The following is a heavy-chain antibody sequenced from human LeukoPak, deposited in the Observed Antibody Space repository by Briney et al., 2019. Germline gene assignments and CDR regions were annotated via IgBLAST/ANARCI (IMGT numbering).Heavy chain of an antibody. Sequence: PSETLSLTCTVSGGSISSGDYYWSWIRQPPGKGLEWIGHTHYSGITYYSPSLKSRLTISVDTSKNQFSLKLSSVTAADTAVYYCASGSWYFDLWGRGTLVTVSS. V-gene: IGHV4-30-4*08. CDR1: GGSISSGDYY. CDR3: ASGSWYFDL. D-gene: IGHD6-19*01. CDR2: THYSGIT. J-gene: IGHJ2*01.